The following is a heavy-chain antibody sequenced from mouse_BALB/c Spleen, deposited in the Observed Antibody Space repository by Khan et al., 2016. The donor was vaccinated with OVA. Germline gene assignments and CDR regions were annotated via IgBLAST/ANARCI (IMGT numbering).Heavy chain of an antibody. V-gene: IGHV1-87*01. CDR1: AYIFTKFW. D-gene: IGHD4-1*01. CDR2: IYPGNGDT. CDR3: VRSWDSYYFDY. J-gene: IGHJ2*01. Sequence: QVQLQQSGAELARPGASVKLSCKASAYIFTKFWMQWVKQRPGQGLEWIGAIYPGNGDTRYTQRFKGKATLTADESSSTAYMQLSSLASEDSAVYYCVRSWDSYYFDYWGQGTTLTVSS.